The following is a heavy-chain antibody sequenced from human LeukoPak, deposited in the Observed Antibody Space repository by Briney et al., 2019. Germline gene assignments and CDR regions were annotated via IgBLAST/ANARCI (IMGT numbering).Heavy chain of an antibody. CDR3: ATSKYYYDSSGYA. D-gene: IGHD3-22*01. J-gene: IGHJ5*02. CDR1: GGSLSDYY. V-gene: IGHV4-34*01. Sequence: SETLSLTCAVYGGSLSDYYWSWIRQPPGKGLEWIGEINHSGSTNYNPSLKSRVTMSVDMSKNQFSLKVRSVTAADTAVYYCATSKYYYDSSGYAWGQGTLVTVSS. CDR2: INHSGST.